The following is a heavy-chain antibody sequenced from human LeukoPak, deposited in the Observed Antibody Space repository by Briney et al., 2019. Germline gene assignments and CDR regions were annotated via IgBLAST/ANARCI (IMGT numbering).Heavy chain of an antibody. J-gene: IGHJ4*02. D-gene: IGHD3-10*01. Sequence: SETLSLTCTVSGGSISSYYWSWIRQPPGKGLEWIGYIYYSGSTNYNPSLKSRVTISVDTSKNQFSLKLSSVTAADTAVYYCARSSMVRGVIPLYWGQGTLVTVSS. CDR3: ARSSMVRGVIPLY. CDR1: GGSISSYY. CDR2: IYYSGST. V-gene: IGHV4-59*01.